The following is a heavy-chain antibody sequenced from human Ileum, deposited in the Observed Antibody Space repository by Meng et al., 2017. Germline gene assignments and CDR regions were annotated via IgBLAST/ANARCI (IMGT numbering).Heavy chain of an antibody. CDR1: GGSFSGYY. CDR3: ARRVGATPYAYNWLDP. CDR2: IDHSGGT. Sequence: QVVLQRWGAGLLKPSGSLSLTCGVYGGSFSGYYWSWIRQPPGKGLEWIGEIDHSGGTNYNPSLKNRVTISVDTSNNRFSLKLSSVKAADTALYFCARRVGATPYAYNWLDPWGQGTLVTVSS. D-gene: IGHD1-26*01. V-gene: IGHV4-34*01. J-gene: IGHJ5*02.